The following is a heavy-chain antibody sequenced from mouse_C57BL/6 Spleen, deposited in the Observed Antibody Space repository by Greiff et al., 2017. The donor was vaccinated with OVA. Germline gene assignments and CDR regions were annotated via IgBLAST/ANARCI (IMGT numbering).Heavy chain of an antibody. CDR2: IYPSDSET. J-gene: IGHJ4*01. D-gene: IGHD2-4*01. CDR1: GYTFTSYW. V-gene: IGHV1-61*01. CDR3: ARDSYDYDGDYYAMDY. Sequence: QVQLKQPGAELVRPGSSVKLSCKASGYTFTSYWMDWVKQRPGQGLEWIGNIYPSDSETHYNQKFKDKATLTVDKSSSTAYMQLSSLTSEDSAVYYCARDSYDYDGDYYAMDYWGQGTSVTVSS.